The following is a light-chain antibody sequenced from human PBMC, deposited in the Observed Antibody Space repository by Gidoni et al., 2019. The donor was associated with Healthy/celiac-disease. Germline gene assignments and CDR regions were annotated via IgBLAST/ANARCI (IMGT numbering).Light chain of an antibody. Sequence: SYELTQPPSVSVPPGQTASITCSGDKLGDKYACWYQQKPGQSPVLVIYQDSKRPSGIPERFSSSNSGNTATLTISGTQAMDEDDYYCQAWDSSTVVFGGGTKLTVL. CDR3: QAWDSSTVV. CDR2: QDS. V-gene: IGLV3-1*01. J-gene: IGLJ2*01. CDR1: KLGDKY.